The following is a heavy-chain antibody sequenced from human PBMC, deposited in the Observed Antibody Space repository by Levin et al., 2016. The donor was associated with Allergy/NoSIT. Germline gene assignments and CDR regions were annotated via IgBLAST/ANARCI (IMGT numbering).Heavy chain of an antibody. V-gene: IGHV1-2*02. CDR3: ARDRGEVIIAPGMEGYDY. D-gene: IGHD6-13*01. Sequence: ASVKVSCKASGYSITGYYIHWVRQAPGQGLEWMGWINPNSGVTNYAQKFQGRVTMTRDTFSSTVYMELSRLRYDDTAVYYCARDRGEVIIAPGMEGYDYWGQGTLVTVSS. J-gene: IGHJ4*02. CDR1: GYSITGYY. CDR2: INPNSGVT.